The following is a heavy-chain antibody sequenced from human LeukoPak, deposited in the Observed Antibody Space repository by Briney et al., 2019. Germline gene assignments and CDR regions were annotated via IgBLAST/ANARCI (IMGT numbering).Heavy chain of an antibody. V-gene: IGHV4-59*01. CDR1: GVSITSFY. CDR3: ARNIAAAGNWRDWFDP. D-gene: IGHD6-13*01. J-gene: IGHJ5*02. Sequence: SETLSLTCTVSGVSITSFYWSWIRQPPGKGLEWIGYIYFSGSTNYNPSLKSRVTISVDTSKNQFSLKLSSVTAADTAVYYCARNIAAAGNWRDWFDPWGQGTLVTVSS. CDR2: IYFSGST.